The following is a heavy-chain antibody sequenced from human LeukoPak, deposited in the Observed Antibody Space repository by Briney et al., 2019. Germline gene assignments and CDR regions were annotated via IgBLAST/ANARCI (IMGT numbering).Heavy chain of an antibody. V-gene: IGHV4-34*01. J-gene: IGHJ4*02. D-gene: IGHD2-15*01. CDR1: GGSFSGYY. Sequence: KSSETLSLTCAVYGGSFSGYYWSWIRQPPGKGLEWIGEINHSGSTNYNPSLKSRVTISVDTSKNQFSLNLTSVTAADTAVYYCARGGGADSWGQGILVTVSS. CDR3: ARGGGADS. CDR2: INHSGST.